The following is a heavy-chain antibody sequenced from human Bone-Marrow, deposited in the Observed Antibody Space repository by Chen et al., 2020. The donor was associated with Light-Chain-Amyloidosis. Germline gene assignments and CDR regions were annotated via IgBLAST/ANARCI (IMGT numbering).Heavy chain of an antibody. V-gene: IGHV3-30-3*01. D-gene: IGHD3-16*01. CDR2: ISDDGTKK. CDR1: GFRFRNYA. J-gene: IGHJ4*02. Sequence: QVQLVASGGGAVQPGRSLRLSCAASGFRFRNYAMHWVRQTPDKGLEWLAVISDDGTKKFYRDSVHGRFTISRDNSKTTLYMAMDTLTVEDTAIYYCAREGGGVEGRPFDYWGQGALVTVSS. CDR3: AREGGGVEGRPFDY.